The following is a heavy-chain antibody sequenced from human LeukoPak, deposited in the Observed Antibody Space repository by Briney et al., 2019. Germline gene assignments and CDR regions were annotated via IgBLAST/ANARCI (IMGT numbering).Heavy chain of an antibody. CDR1: GLTVTNNH. Sequence: GGSLRLSCAASGLTVTNNHMTWVRQAPGKGLEWVSVIPSGGSTYYASSVKGRFTISRDNSKNTLYLQMSSLRAEDTAVYYCARRAVTNQFDSWGQGNLVTVSS. CDR2: IPSGGST. D-gene: IGHD4-17*01. J-gene: IGHJ4*02. V-gene: IGHV3-66*02. CDR3: ARRAVTNQFDS.